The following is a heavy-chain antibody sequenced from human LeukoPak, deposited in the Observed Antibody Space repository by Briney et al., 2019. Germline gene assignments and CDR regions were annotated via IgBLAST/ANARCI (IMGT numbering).Heavy chain of an antibody. CDR1: GGSFSGYY. D-gene: IGHD3-22*01. V-gene: IGHV4-34*01. CDR2: IHYTGST. J-gene: IGHJ4*02. Sequence: SETLSLTCAVYGGSFSGYYWGWIRQPPGKGLEWIATIHYTGSTYHNPSLKSRVTMSVDTSKNQFSLKLSSVTAADTAVYYCARHPSGSSFDYWGQGTLVTVSS. CDR3: ARHPSGSSFDY.